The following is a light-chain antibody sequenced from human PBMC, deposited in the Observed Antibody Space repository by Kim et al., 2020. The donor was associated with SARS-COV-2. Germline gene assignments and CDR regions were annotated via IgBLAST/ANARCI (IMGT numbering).Light chain of an antibody. CDR1: SSDVGGYNY. CDR3: RSYTSSNTYV. V-gene: IGLV2-14*03. Sequence: QSALTQPASVSGSPGQSITISCTGTSSDVGGYNYVSWYQQHPGKAPKFMIYDVSNRPSGVSNRFSGSKSGNTASLTISGLQAEDEADYYCRSYTSSNTYVFGTGTKVTVL. CDR2: DVS. J-gene: IGLJ1*01.